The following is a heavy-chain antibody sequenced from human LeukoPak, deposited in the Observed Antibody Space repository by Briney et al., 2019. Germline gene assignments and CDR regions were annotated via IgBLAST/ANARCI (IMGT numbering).Heavy chain of an antibody. D-gene: IGHD3-16*01. Sequence: GGSLRLSCAASGFTFSSYSMNWVRQAPGKGLEWVSSISSSSSYIYYADSVRGRFTISRDNAKNSLYLQMNSLRAEDTAVYYCARDLLGGGLFDYWGQGTLVTVSS. CDR3: ARDLLGGGLFDY. V-gene: IGHV3-21*01. CDR2: ISSSSSYI. CDR1: GFTFSSYS. J-gene: IGHJ4*02.